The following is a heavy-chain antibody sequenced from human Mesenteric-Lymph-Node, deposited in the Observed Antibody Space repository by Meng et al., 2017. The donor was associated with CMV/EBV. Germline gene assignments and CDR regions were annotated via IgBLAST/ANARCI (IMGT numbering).Heavy chain of an antibody. CDR3: ARVWSGYPDAFDI. Sequence: GESLKISCTASGFTFSSYAMSWVRQAPGKGLEWISSISPSGGSANYADSVRGRFTISRDNAKNSLFLQMNSLRAEDTAVYYCARVWSGYPDAFDIWGQGTKVTVSS. D-gene: IGHD3-3*01. V-gene: IGHV3-23*01. CDR2: ISPSGGSA. J-gene: IGHJ3*02. CDR1: GFTFSSYA.